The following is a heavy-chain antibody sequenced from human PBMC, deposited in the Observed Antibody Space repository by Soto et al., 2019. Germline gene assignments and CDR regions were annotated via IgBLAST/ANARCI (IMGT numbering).Heavy chain of an antibody. J-gene: IGHJ3*02. D-gene: IGHD4-17*01. CDR3: ARGLTTVYLMRRYYPFDI. V-gene: IGHV4-34*01. CDR1: GGSFGYDY. Sequence: QVHLQQWGAGLLKPSETLSLTCAVYGGSFGYDYWTWIRQAPGKGLEWVGEIKESGSTNYNQSLKGRVTITTEASKNNFSPKLNSLAAADPAMDYCARGLTTVYLMRRYYPFDIWGQGTKVTVSS. CDR2: IKESGST.